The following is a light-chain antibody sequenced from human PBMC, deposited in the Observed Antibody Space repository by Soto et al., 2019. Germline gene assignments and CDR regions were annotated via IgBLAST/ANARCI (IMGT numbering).Light chain of an antibody. V-gene: IGLV2-14*01. CDR1: SSDVGGYSY. J-gene: IGLJ1*01. CDR2: DVS. CDR3: SSYTSSSTLYV. Sequence: QSVLTQPASVSGSPGQSITISCTGTSSDVGGYSYVSWYQQHPGKAPKLMIYDVSNRPSGVSNRFSGSKSDNTASLTISGLQAEDEADYYCSSYTSSSTLYVFGNGTKVTV.